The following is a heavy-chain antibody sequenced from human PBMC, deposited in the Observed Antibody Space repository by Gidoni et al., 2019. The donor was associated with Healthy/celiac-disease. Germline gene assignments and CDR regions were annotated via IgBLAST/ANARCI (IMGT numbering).Heavy chain of an antibody. J-gene: IGHJ4*02. D-gene: IGHD3-3*01. Sequence: QLQLQESGPGLVKPSETLSLPCTVSGGSISSSSYYLGWIRQPPGKGLEWIGSIYYSGSTYYNPSLKRRVTISVDTSKNQFSLKLSSVTAADTAVYYGARLGNYDFWSGYYTNDYWGQGTLVTVSS. CDR1: GGSISSSSYY. CDR2: IYYSGST. V-gene: IGHV4-39*01. CDR3: ARLGNYDFWSGYYTNDY.